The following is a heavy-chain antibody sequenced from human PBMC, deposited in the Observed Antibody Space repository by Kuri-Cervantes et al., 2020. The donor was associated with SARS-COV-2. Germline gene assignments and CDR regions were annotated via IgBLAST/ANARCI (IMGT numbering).Heavy chain of an antibody. CDR2: VNHSGST. V-gene: IGHV4-34*01. CDR1: GGSFSGYY. Sequence: SETLSLTCAVYGGSFSGYYWSWIRQPPGKGLEWIGEVNHSGSTNYNPSLKSRVTISVDTSKNQFSLKLSSVTPEDTAVYYCARVTTGTLDYWGQGTLVTVSS. D-gene: IGHD1-1*01. CDR3: ARVTTGTLDY. J-gene: IGHJ4*02.